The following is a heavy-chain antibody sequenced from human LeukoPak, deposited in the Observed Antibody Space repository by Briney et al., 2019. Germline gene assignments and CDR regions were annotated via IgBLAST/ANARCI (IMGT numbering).Heavy chain of an antibody. J-gene: IGHJ4*02. Sequence: KPSETLSLTCTVSGYSISSGYYWGWIRQPPGKGLEWIGSIYHSGSTYYNPSLKSRVTISVDTSKNQFSLKLSSVTAADTAVYYCARARVGVITVDYWGQGTLVTVSS. V-gene: IGHV4-38-2*02. CDR3: ARARVGVITVDY. D-gene: IGHD3-22*01. CDR2: IYHSGST. CDR1: GYSISSGYY.